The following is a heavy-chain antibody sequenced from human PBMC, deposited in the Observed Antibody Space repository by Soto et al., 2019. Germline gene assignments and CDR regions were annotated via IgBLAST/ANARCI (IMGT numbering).Heavy chain of an antibody. Sequence: SETLSLICIVSGAALNSGNYYWSWIRQAPGKGLEWIGHIYVTGAVDYNPSLRDRITISQDTSERQFSLNLRLVTAADTAVYYCARLRIATNNYKWFDPWGQGTLVTVSS. CDR3: ARLRIATNNYKWFDP. D-gene: IGHD2-21*01. CDR1: GAALNSGNYY. J-gene: IGHJ5*02. V-gene: IGHV4-31*03. CDR2: IYVTGAV.